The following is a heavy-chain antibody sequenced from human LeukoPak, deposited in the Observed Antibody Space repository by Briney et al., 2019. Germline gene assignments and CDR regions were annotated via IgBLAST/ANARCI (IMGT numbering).Heavy chain of an antibody. CDR2: INQDGGAE. J-gene: IGHJ4*02. CDR1: GFTFSTYS. Sequence: HPGGSLRLSCAASGFTFSTYSMSWVRQAPGKGLDWVASINQDGGAEYYVDSVRGRFTISRDNAKNSLYLQVNSLRVDDTAVYYCVRLFGGVTTFDYWGQGTLVTVSS. D-gene: IGHD4-17*01. CDR3: VRLFGGVTTFDY. V-gene: IGHV3-7*01.